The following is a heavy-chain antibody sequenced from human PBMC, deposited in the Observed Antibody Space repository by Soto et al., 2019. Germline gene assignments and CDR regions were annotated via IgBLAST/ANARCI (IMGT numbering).Heavy chain of an antibody. V-gene: IGHV3-9*01. CDR2: INWNSGIT. CDR3: AKGRGALTVVSNWFDP. CDR1: GVTFEDHA. J-gene: IGHJ5*02. Sequence: ALRLSCSAIGVTFEDHAMHWIRQVPGKGLEWVAGINWNSGITGYADSVKGRFTISRDNANNSLHLEMNSLKSEDTALYYCAKGRGALTVVSNWFDPWGQGTLVPVSS. D-gene: IGHD3-22*01.